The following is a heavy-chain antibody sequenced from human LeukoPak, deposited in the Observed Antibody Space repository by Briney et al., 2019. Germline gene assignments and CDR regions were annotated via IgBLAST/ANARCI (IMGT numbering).Heavy chain of an antibody. CDR1: GFTFDDYA. D-gene: IGHD1-26*01. CDR2: ISWNSGSI. V-gene: IGHV3-9*01. Sequence: GGSLRLSCAASGFTFDDYAMHWVRQAPGKGLEWVSGISWNSGSIGYADSVKGRFTISRDNSKNSLYLQMNSLRTEDTALYYCAKPEGSGDYFDYWGQGTLVTVSS. CDR3: AKPEGSGDYFDY. J-gene: IGHJ4*02.